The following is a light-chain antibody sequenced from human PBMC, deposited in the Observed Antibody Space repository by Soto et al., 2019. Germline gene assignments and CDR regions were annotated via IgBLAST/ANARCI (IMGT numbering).Light chain of an antibody. J-gene: IGKJ1*01. CDR3: LQDNSYPRT. V-gene: IGKV1-6*01. CDR2: GAS. CDR1: QGIRTE. Sequence: AIQMTQSPSSLYASVGDRVTITCRASQGIRTELGWYQQKPGKAPRLLIYGASILQGGVPSRFSGSGSGTDFTLTISSLQAVDFATYYCLQDNSYPRTFGQGTKVEIK.